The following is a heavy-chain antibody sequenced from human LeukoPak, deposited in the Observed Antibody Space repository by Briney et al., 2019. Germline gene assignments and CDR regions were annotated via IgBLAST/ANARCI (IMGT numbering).Heavy chain of an antibody. CDR2: IYHSGST. CDR1: GGSISSGGYY. V-gene: IGHV4-30-2*01. CDR3: AREGDASIAAAGTNY. J-gene: IGHJ4*02. D-gene: IGHD6-13*01. Sequence: SETLSLTCTVSGGSISSGGYYWSWIRQPPGKGLEWIGYIYHSGSTYYNPSLKSRVTISVDRSKNQFSLKLSSVTAADTAVYYCAREGDASIAAAGTNYWGQGTLVTVSS.